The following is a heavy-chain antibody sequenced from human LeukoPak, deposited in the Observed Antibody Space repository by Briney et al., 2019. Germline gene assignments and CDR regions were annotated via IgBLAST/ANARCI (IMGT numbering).Heavy chain of an antibody. CDR1: GGSISSGDYY. D-gene: IGHD2-2*02. CDR3: ARGSTSCYKCSDFDY. V-gene: IGHV4-30-4*08. CDR2: IYYSGST. Sequence: SETLSLTCTVSGGSISSGDYYWSWIRQPPGKGLEWIGYIYYSGSTYYNPSLKSRVTISVDTSKNQFSLKLSSVTAADTAVYYCARGSTSCYKCSDFDYWGQGTLVTVSS. J-gene: IGHJ4*02.